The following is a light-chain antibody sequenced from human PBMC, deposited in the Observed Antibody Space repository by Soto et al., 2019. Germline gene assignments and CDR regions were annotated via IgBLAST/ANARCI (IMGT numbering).Light chain of an antibody. Sequence: EIVLTQSPDTLSLSPGERATLSCRASQSVSSSYLAWYQQKPGQAPRLLIYGASSRATDIPDRFSGSGSGTDFTLTISRLEPEDFAVYYCQQYGRSPGLITFGPGSRVDIK. CDR3: QQYGRSPGLIT. CDR1: QSVSSSY. V-gene: IGKV3-20*01. CDR2: GAS. J-gene: IGKJ3*01.